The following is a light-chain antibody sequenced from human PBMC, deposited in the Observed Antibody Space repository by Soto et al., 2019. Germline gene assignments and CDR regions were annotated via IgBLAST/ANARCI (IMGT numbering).Light chain of an antibody. CDR1: QTISSW. Sequence: DIQMTQSPSSLSASVGDRVTITCRASQTISSWLAWYQQKPGKAPKLLILKASSLQTGVPSKFSASRSATESTLTISSLQPDDFATYYCQPYDSYPWTFGQGNRVDIK. J-gene: IGKJ1*01. CDR3: QPYDSYPWT. CDR2: KAS. V-gene: IGKV1-5*03.